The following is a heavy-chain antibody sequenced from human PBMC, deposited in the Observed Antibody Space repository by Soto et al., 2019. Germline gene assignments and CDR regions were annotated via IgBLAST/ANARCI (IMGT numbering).Heavy chain of an antibody. CDR3: AREGGDSYGWEYYYYYYGMDV. Sequence: ESGGGVVRPGGSLRLSCAASGFTLDDYGMSWVRQAPGKGLEWVSGINWNGGSTGYADSVKGRFTISRDNAKNSLYLQMNSLRAEDTALYYCAREGGDSYGWEYYYYYYGMDVWGQGTTVTVSS. D-gene: IGHD5-18*01. CDR2: INWNGGST. CDR1: GFTLDDYG. V-gene: IGHV3-20*04. J-gene: IGHJ6*02.